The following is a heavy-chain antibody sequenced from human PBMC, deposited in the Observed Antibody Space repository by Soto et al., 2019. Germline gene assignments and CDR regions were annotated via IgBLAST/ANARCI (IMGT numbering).Heavy chain of an antibody. CDR3: AKGAVTSIFGYFDY. CDR2: ISWNSGNI. J-gene: IGHJ4*02. D-gene: IGHD3-3*01. Sequence: DVHLVESGGGLVQPGRSLRLSCAASGFTFDDFAMYWVRQVPGKGLEWVSSISWNSGNIVYADSVKGRFTISRDSAKNSLYLQMNSLRTEDTALYYCAKGAVTSIFGYFDYWGQGTLVTVSS. V-gene: IGHV3-9*01. CDR1: GFTFDDFA.